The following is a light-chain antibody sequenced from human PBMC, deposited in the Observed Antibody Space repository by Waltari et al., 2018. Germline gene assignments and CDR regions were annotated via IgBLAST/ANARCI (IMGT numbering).Light chain of an antibody. CDR2: RNK. J-gene: IGLJ2*01. Sequence: QSVLTQPPSASGTPGQRVTIYCSGSSSNIGSNYVYWYQQLPGTAPNLLIYRNKQRPSGVPDRFSGSKSGTSASLAISGLRSEDEADYYCAAWDDSLSGPVFGGGTKLTVL. CDR1: SSNIGSNY. CDR3: AAWDDSLSGPV. V-gene: IGLV1-47*01.